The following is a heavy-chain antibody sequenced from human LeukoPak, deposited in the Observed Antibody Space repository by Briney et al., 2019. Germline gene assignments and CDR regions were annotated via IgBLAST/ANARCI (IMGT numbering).Heavy chain of an antibody. V-gene: IGHV3-23*01. CDR2: ISPSGDNT. CDR1: GFTLSSYD. CDR3: ARVAGWHWFDP. D-gene: IGHD6-19*01. J-gene: IGHJ5*02. Sequence: PGGALRLSSAAPGFTLSSYDMTWVRQAPGGGLPWASSISPSGDNTYSVGSVKGRYTISRDQSKNTVYLQMNNMRVDETAVYYCARVAGWHWFDPWGKGTLVTVSS.